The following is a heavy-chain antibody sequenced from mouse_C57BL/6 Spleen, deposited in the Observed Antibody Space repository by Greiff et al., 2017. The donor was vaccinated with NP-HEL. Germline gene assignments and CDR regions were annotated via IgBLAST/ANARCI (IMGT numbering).Heavy chain of an antibody. Sequence: QVQLQQPGAELVKPGASVKLSCKASGYTFTSYWMQWVKQRPGQGLEWIGEIDPSDSYTNYNQKFKGKATLTVDTSSSTAYMQLSSLTSEDSAVYYCGREGLRGWYFDVWGTGTTVTVSS. J-gene: IGHJ1*03. CDR2: IDPSDSYT. D-gene: IGHD1-1*01. CDR1: GYTFTSYW. V-gene: IGHV1-50*01. CDR3: GREGLRGWYFDV.